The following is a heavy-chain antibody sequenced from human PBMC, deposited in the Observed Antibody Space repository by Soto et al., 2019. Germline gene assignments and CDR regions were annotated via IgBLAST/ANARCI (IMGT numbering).Heavy chain of an antibody. V-gene: IGHV3-23*01. CDR1: GFTFSSYA. CDR2: ISGSGGST. J-gene: IGHJ3*02. D-gene: IGHD3-3*01. CDR3: AKDKCLTLPYYDLWRPFDI. Sequence: PGGSLRLSCAASGFTFSSYAMSWVRQAPGKGLEWVSAISGSGGSTYYADSVKGRFTISRDNSKNTLYLQMNSLRAEDTAVYYCAKDKCLTLPYYDLWRPFDILGQGTMVTVAS.